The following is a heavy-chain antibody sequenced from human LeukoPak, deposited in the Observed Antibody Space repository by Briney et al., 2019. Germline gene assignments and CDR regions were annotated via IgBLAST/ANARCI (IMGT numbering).Heavy chain of an antibody. D-gene: IGHD6-13*01. Sequence: SVKVSCKASGGTFSSYAISWVRQAPGQGLEWMGRIIPILGIANYAQKFQGRVTITADKSTSTAYMELSSLRSEDTAVYYCARVYSSSWHIWFDPWGQGTLVTVSS. CDR1: GGTFSSYA. CDR3: ARVYSSSWHIWFDP. J-gene: IGHJ5*02. CDR2: IIPILGIA. V-gene: IGHV1-69*04.